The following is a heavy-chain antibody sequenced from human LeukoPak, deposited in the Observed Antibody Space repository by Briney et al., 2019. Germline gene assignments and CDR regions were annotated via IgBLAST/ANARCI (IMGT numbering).Heavy chain of an antibody. J-gene: IGHJ6*03. D-gene: IGHD6-19*01. Sequence: GGSLRLSCAVSGFTFGSYWMTWVRQAPGKGLEWVANIKPDGGETYYVDSVRGRFTISRDNAKNLLYLQMNSLRAEDTAVYYCARRPAAVATYYMDVWGKGTTVTVSS. CDR1: GFTFGSYW. V-gene: IGHV3-7*01. CDR2: IKPDGGET. CDR3: ARRPAAVATYYMDV.